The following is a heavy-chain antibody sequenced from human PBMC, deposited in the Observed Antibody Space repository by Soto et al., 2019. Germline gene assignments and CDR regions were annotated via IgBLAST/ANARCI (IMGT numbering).Heavy chain of an antibody. J-gene: IGHJ5*02. CDR2: VSHDGSIK. V-gene: IGHV3-30-3*01. D-gene: IGHD3-10*01. CDR1: GFTLSTSP. CDR3: AREKGSSGRAGWFDP. Sequence: QVQLAESGGGVVQPGRSLRLSCAASGFTLSTSPMHWVRQAPGRGLEWMAVVSHDGSIKVYGASVEGRFTISRDNAKNTLALQMDSLRAEDTAIYYCAREKGSSGRAGWFDPWGQGTLVIVSS.